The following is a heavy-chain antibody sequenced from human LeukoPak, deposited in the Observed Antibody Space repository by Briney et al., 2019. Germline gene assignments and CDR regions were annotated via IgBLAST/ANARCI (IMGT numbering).Heavy chain of an antibody. CDR1: GFTLSGYW. J-gene: IGHJ4*02. D-gene: IGHD6-6*01. CDR2: INQDGSQK. Sequence: PGGSLRLFCAASGFTLSGYWMSWVRQAPGKGLEWVANINQDGSQKYYVDSVKGRFTISRDNAKNSLYLQMNSLRAEDTAVYYCAREESSSKEDYWGQGTLVTVSS. V-gene: IGHV3-7*01. CDR3: AREESSSKEDY.